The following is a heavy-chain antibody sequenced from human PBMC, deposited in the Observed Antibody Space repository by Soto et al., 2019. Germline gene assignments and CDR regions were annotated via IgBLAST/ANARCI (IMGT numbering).Heavy chain of an antibody. Sequence: PSETLSLTCTVSGGSISSYYWSWIRQPPGKGLEWIGYIYYSGSTNYNPSLKSRVTISVDTSKNQFSLKLSSVTAADTAVYYCARVDTMVRGVIDYWGQGTLVTVSS. D-gene: IGHD3-10*01. V-gene: IGHV4-59*01. CDR3: ARVDTMVRGVIDY. CDR1: GGSISSYY. CDR2: IYYSGST. J-gene: IGHJ4*02.